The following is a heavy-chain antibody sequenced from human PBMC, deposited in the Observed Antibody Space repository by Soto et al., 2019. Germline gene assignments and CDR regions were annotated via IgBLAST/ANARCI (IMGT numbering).Heavy chain of an antibody. CDR3: ASTKDYSSSLDY. Sequence: PSETLSLTCTVSGGSISSGGYYWSWIRQHPGKGLEWIGCVYYNGRTYYNPSLKSRITISVDTSKKHLSLKLSSVTAADTAVYYCASTKDYSSSLDYWGQGILVTVSS. CDR2: VYYNGRT. D-gene: IGHD6-6*01. CDR1: GGSISSGGYY. J-gene: IGHJ4*02. V-gene: IGHV4-31*03.